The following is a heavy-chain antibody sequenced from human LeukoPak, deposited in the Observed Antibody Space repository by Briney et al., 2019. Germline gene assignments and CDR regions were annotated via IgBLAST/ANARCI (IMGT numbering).Heavy chain of an antibody. Sequence: PGGSLRLSCAASGFTFSSYAMSWVRQAPGKGLEWVSAISGSGGSTYHADSVKGRFTISRDNSKNTLYLQINSLRAEDTAVYYCAKEIDSYGLFDYWGQGTLVTVSS. CDR2: ISGSGGST. CDR3: AKEIDSYGLFDY. V-gene: IGHV3-23*01. D-gene: IGHD5-18*01. J-gene: IGHJ4*02. CDR1: GFTFSSYA.